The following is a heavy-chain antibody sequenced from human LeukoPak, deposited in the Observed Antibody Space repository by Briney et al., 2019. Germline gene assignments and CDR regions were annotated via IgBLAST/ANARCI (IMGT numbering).Heavy chain of an antibody. J-gene: IGHJ5*01. CDR1: GDSVSSNSAT. D-gene: IGHD1-26*01. CDR2: TYYRSKWYN. CDR3: ARSSGWIDY. V-gene: IGHV6-1*01. Sequence: SQTLSLTCAISGDSVSSNSATWNWIRQSPSRGLESLGRTYYRSKWYNDYAVPLKSRITITPDTPKNQFSLILNSVTPEDTAVYYCARSSGWIDYWGHGTLVTVSS.